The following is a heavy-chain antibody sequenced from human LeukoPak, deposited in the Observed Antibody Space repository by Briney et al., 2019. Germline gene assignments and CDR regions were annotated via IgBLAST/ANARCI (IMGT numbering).Heavy chain of an antibody. V-gene: IGHV3-33*01. CDR1: GFSFSSNG. J-gene: IGHJ4*02. CDR3: ARVSDYSNCFDY. Sequence: SGGSLRLSCAASGFSFSSNGMHWVRQAPGKGLEWVAVIWYDGSNKYYADSVKGRFTISRDNSKNTLYLQMNSLRAEDTAVYYCARVSDYSNCFDYWGQGTLVTVSS. D-gene: IGHD4-11*01. CDR2: IWYDGSNK.